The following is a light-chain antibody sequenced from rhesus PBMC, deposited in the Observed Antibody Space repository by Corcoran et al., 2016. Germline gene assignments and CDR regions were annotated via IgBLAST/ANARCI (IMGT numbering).Light chain of an antibody. J-gene: IGKJ4*01. CDR1: QGISNN. Sequence: DIQMTQSPSSLSASVGDRVTITCRASQGISNNLAWYQQKPGKVPKLLIYKASTLQSGIPSRFSGSGSGTDFTLTISSLQPEDFATYYCQHGSSILTFGGGTKVEIK. V-gene: IGKV1-25*01. CDR2: KAS. CDR3: QHGSSILT.